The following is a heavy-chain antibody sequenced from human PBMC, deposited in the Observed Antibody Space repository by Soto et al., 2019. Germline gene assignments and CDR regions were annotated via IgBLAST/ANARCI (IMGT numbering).Heavy chain of an antibody. D-gene: IGHD3-9*01. CDR1: GGTFSSYT. Sequence: SVKVSCKASGGTFSSYTISWVRQAPGQGLEWMGRIIPILGIANYAQKFQGRVTITADKSTSTAYMELSSLRSEDTAVYYCAYRLRYLDGPPDYWGQGPLVTVSS. CDR3: AYRLRYLDGPPDY. V-gene: IGHV1-69*02. CDR2: IIPILGIA. J-gene: IGHJ4*02.